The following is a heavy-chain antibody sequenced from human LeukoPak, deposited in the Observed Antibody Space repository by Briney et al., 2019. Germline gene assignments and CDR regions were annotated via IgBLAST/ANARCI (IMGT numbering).Heavy chain of an antibody. J-gene: IGHJ4*02. CDR2: IKSKTDGGTT. V-gene: IGHV3-15*01. Sequence: GGSLRLSCAASGFTFSNAWTSWVRQAPGKGLEWVGRIKSKTDGGTTDYAAPVKGRFTISRDDSKNTLYLQMNSLKTEDTAVYYCTTGFLEWLSLKQYYFDYWGQGTLVTVSS. D-gene: IGHD3-3*01. CDR1: GFTFSNAW. CDR3: TTGFLEWLSLKQYYFDY.